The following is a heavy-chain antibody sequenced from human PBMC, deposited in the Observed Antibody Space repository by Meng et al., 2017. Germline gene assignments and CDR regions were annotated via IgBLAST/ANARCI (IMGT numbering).Heavy chain of an antibody. Sequence: GESLKISCAASGFTFSSYGMHWVRQAPGKGLEWVAVIWYDGSNKYYADSVKGRFTISRDNSKNTLYLQMNSLRAEDTAVYYCAREETYYDYVWGSYRYAFDIWGQGTMVTVSS. J-gene: IGHJ3*02. CDR1: GFTFSSYG. CDR2: IWYDGSNK. V-gene: IGHV3-33*01. D-gene: IGHD3-16*02. CDR3: AREETYYDYVWGSYRYAFDI.